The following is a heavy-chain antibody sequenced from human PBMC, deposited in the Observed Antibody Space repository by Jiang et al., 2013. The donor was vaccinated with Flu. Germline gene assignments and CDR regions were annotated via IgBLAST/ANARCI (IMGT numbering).Heavy chain of an antibody. V-gene: IGHV4-34*01. Sequence: LLKPSETLSLTCDVYSGSLRQPPGKGLKWIGEIKHSGSTNYNPSLKSRVIISENTSKKQLSLKLRSVTAANTAVFFLCPTLVVTDSFDYWGPGNPGHRLL. J-gene: IGHJ4*02. CDR1: SGSL. D-gene: IGHD2-21*02. CDR3: CPTLVVTDSFDY. CDR2: IKHSGST.